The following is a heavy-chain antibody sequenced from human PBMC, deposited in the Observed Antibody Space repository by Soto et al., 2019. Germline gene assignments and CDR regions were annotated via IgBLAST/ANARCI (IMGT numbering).Heavy chain of an antibody. Sequence: QVQLVQSGAEVKKPGSSVKVSCKASGGTFSSYAISWVRQAPGQGLEWMGGIIPIFGTANYAQKFQGRVTITADESTSTAYMELSSLRSEDTAVHYCARTKGDWNYVGGSFDYWGQGTLVTVSS. J-gene: IGHJ4*02. CDR3: ARTKGDWNYVGGSFDY. V-gene: IGHV1-69*12. CDR2: IIPIFGTA. CDR1: GGTFSSYA. D-gene: IGHD1-7*01.